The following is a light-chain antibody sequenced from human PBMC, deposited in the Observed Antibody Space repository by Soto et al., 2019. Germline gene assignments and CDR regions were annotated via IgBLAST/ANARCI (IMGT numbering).Light chain of an antibody. V-gene: IGLV2-14*03. CDR3: CSYTSDLTPYV. J-gene: IGLJ1*01. CDR2: GVT. Sequence: QSVLTQPACVSGSPGQSITISCTGTSSDIGGHDDVSWYQQHPGKVPKLLIYGVTDRPSGVSNRFSGSKSGNVASLTISGLQAEDEADYYCCSYTSDLTPYVFGTGTKVTVL. CDR1: SSDIGGHDD.